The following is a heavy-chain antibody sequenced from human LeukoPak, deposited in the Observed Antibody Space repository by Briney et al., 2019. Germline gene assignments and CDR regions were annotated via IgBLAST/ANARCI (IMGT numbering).Heavy chain of an antibody. CDR2: IYHSGSA. CDR1: GGSIRSGDYY. D-gene: IGHD2-15*01. Sequence: PSQTLSLTCTVSGGSIRSGDYYWSWIRQPPGKGLEWIGYIYHSGSAYYNPSLKSRVTMSVDTPENQFSLKLSSVTAADTAVYYCARARYCSGGSCYSGFFNWGQGTLVTVSS. J-gene: IGHJ4*02. V-gene: IGHV4-30-4*01. CDR3: ARARYCSGGSCYSGFFN.